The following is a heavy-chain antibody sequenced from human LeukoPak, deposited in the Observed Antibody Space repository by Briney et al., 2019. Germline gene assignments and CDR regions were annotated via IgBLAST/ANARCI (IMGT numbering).Heavy chain of an antibody. CDR3: AKDRNYYGSGSYYGY. Sequence: GGSLRLSCAASGFTFSSYAMSWVRQAPGKGLEWVSTISGSGGSTYYADSVKGRFTISRDKSKNTLYLQMNSLRAEDTAVYYCAKDRNYYGSGSYYGYWGQGTLVTVSS. CDR1: GFTFSSYA. J-gene: IGHJ4*02. D-gene: IGHD3-10*01. CDR2: ISGSGGST. V-gene: IGHV3-23*01.